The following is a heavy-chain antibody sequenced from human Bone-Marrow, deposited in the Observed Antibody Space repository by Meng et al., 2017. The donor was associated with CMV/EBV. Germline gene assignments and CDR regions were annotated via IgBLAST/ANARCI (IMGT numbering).Heavy chain of an antibody. V-gene: IGHV1-18*01. CDR3: ARPIPAAIYYYGMDV. D-gene: IGHD2-2*02. J-gene: IGHJ6*02. CDR2: ISAYNGNT. CDR1: GYTFTSYG. Sequence: ASVKVSCKASGYTFTSYGISWVRQAPGQGLEWMGWISAYNGNTNYAQKLQGRVTMTTDTSTSTAYMELRSLRSDDTAVYYCARPIPAAIYYYGMDVWGQGTTATVSS.